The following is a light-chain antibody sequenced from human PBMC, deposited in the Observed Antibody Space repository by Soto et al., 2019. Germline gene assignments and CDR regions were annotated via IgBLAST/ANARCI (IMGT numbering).Light chain of an antibody. J-gene: IGKJ1*01. V-gene: IGKV1-6*01. CDR2: GAS. CDR1: KGIGNA. Sequence: AIQMTESPSSPSASVGDRVTISCRACKGIGNALGWYQQKPANPPKVLIYGASNLQSGVPPRFSGSASGTDVSLAISILQPEDSATYCCLQYINSPGTFGQATKVDSK. CDR3: LQYINSPGT.